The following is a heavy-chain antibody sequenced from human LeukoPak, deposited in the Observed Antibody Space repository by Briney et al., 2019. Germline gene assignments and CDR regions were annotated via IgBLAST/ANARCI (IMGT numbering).Heavy chain of an antibody. CDR1: GGSISSYY. D-gene: IGHD3-22*01. CDR3: AREHVSYYDSSGFFDY. Sequence: PSETLSLTCTVSGGSISSYYWSWIRQPPGKGLEWIGYIYYSGSTNYNPSLKSRVTISVDTSKNQFSLKLSSVTAADTAVYYCAREHVSYYDSSGFFDYWGQGTLVTVSS. J-gene: IGHJ4*02. CDR2: IYYSGST. V-gene: IGHV4-59*12.